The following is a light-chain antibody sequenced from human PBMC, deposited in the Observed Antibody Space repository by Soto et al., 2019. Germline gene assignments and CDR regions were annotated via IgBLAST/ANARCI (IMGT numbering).Light chain of an antibody. CDR1: ESVGSD. Sequence: NVXXXXPXTXSLSPGEGATLSCRASESVGSDLAWYQQKPGQPPRLLIYDVSGRATGVPARFSGSGSGTDFPLTISSLEPEDFAVYYCQQRDSWPLTFGGGTKVEIK. V-gene: IGKV3-11*01. CDR3: QQRDSWPLT. CDR2: DVS. J-gene: IGKJ4*01.